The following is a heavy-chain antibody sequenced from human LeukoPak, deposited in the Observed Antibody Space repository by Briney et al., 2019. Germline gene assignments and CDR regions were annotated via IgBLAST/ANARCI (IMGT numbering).Heavy chain of an antibody. CDR3: GREADYGDLDY. Sequence: PGGSLRLSCAASGFTFSSYGMHWVRQAPGKGLEWVAVIWYDGSNKYYADSVKGRFTISRDNSKNTLYLQMNSLRAEDTAVYYCGREADYGDLDYWGQGTLVTVSS. CDR2: IWYDGSNK. D-gene: IGHD4-17*01. J-gene: IGHJ4*02. V-gene: IGHV3-33*01. CDR1: GFTFSSYG.